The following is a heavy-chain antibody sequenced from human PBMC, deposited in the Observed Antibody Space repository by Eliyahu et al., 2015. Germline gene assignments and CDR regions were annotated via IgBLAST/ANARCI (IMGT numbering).Heavy chain of an antibody. V-gene: IGHV1-24*01. J-gene: IGHJ4*02. Sequence: QVQLVQSGAEVKKPGASVKVSCXVSGXTLTELSMHWVRQAPGKGLEWMGGFDPEDGETIYAQKFQGRVTMTEDTSTDTAYMELSSLRSEDTAVYYCATVERYGDYAAFDYWGQGTLVTVSS. CDR2: FDPEDGET. D-gene: IGHD4-17*01. CDR1: GXTLTELS. CDR3: ATVERYGDYAAFDY.